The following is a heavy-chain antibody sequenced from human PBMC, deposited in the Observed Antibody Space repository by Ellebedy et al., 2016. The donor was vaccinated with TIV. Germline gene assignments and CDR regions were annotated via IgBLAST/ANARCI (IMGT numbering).Heavy chain of an antibody. Sequence: ASVKVSCKTSGYIFTAYYIHWVRQAPGQGLEWMGWINPDSGTTNFAQKFQGRVTMTRDTSITTVYMQLTRLEADDTAVYFCARVRRGSSGMDVWGQGTAVTISS. CDR1: GYIFTAYY. CDR2: INPDSGTT. V-gene: IGHV1-2*02. D-gene: IGHD6-13*01. CDR3: ARVRRGSSGMDV. J-gene: IGHJ6*02.